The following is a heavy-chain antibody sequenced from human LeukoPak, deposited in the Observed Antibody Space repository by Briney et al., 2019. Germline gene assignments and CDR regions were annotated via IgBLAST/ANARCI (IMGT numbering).Heavy chain of an antibody. CDR1: GGTFSSYA. D-gene: IGHD4-11*01. V-gene: IGHV1-69*13. CDR3: ARGGMTTVPNPFDY. Sequence: SVKVPCKASGGTFSSYAISWVRQAPGQGLEWMGGIIPIFGTANYAQKFQGRVTITADESTSTAYMELSSLRSEDTAVYYCARGGMTTVPNPFDYWGQGTLVTVSS. CDR2: IIPIFGTA. J-gene: IGHJ4*02.